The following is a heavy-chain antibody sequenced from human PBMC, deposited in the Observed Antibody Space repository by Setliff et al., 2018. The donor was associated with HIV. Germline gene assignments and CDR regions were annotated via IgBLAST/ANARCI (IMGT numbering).Heavy chain of an antibody. Sequence: PSQTLSLTCVISGDSVSSNNAAWNWIRQSPLRGLEWLGRTYYRSKWYFDYAVSVKSRIIINPDTSKNQFSLHLNSVTPEDTAVYYCARGQQLVPFDYWGQGTLVTVSS. V-gene: IGHV6-1*01. D-gene: IGHD6-13*01. J-gene: IGHJ4*02. CDR2: TYYRSKWYF. CDR3: ARGQQLVPFDY. CDR1: GDSVSSNNAA.